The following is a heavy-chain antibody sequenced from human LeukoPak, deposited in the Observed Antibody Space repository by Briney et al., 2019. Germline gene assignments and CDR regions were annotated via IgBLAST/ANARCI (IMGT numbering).Heavy chain of an antibody. J-gene: IGHJ5*02. D-gene: IGHD2-15*01. Sequence: PVKVSCKASGGTFSSYAISWVRQAPGQGLEWMGRIIPIFGTANYAQKFQGRVTITTDESTSTAYMELSSLRSEDTAVYYCARGLYCSGGSCFFDRSWFDPWGQGTLVTVS. CDR2: IIPIFGTA. V-gene: IGHV1-69*05. CDR3: ARGLYCSGGSCFFDRSWFDP. CDR1: GGTFSSYA.